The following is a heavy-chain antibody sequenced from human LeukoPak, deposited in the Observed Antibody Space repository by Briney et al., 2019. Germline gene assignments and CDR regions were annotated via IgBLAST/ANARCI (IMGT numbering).Heavy chain of an antibody. CDR1: GYSIGSGYY. J-gene: IGHJ4*02. D-gene: IGHD2-2*01. Sequence: SETLSLTCTVSGYSIGSGYYWGWIRQPPGKGLEWIGSIHHSGSTYYNPALKSRVTISVDTSKKQFSLNLRSVTAADTAVYYCARVQSYAYGFDYWGRGTLVTVSS. V-gene: IGHV4-38-2*02. CDR2: IHHSGST. CDR3: ARVQSYAYGFDY.